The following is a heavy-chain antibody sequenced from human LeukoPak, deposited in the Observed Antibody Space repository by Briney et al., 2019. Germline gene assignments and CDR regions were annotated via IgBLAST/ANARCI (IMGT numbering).Heavy chain of an antibody. J-gene: IGHJ4*02. CDR3: ARSYYYDYRQIDY. Sequence: SETLSLTCTVSGDAISTSSYYWGWIRQPPGKGLEWLGSIYYSGSTYYNPSLKSRVTISVDTSKNQFSLNLYSVTAADTAVFYCARSYYYDYRQIDYWGQGTLATVSS. CDR1: GDAISTSSYY. CDR2: IYYSGST. D-gene: IGHD3-22*01. V-gene: IGHV4-39*01.